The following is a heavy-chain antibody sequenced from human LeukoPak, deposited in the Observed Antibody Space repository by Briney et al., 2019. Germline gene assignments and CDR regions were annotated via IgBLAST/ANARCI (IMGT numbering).Heavy chain of an antibody. Sequence: GGSLRLSCAASGFTFSNYGMNWVRQAPGKGLEWVSGISGSGGSTYYADSVKGRFTISRDNSKNTLYLQMSSLRAEDTAVYYCAKDRLRYAAATFDYWGQGTLVTVSS. D-gene: IGHD6-13*01. CDR3: AKDRLRYAAATFDY. CDR2: ISGSGGST. J-gene: IGHJ4*02. CDR1: GFTFSNYG. V-gene: IGHV3-23*01.